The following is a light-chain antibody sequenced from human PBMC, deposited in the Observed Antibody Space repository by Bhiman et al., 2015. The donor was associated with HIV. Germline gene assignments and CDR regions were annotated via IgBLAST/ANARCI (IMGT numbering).Light chain of an antibody. V-gene: IGLV2-14*03. CDR3: SSLTSSITYV. J-gene: IGLJ1*01. CDR1: GSDVGGYNH. Sequence: QSALTQPASVSGSPGQSITISCTGTGSDVGGYNHVSWYQQHPGKAPKLMIYDVSNWPSGVSNRFSGSKSGNTASLTISGLQAEDEADYYCSSLTSSITYVFGTGTKVTVL. CDR2: DVS.